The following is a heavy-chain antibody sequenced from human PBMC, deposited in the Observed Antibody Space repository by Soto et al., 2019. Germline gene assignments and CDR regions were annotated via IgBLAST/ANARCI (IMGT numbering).Heavy chain of an antibody. J-gene: IGHJ4*02. CDR1: AFMFRNYA. V-gene: IGHV3-23*01. Sequence: EVHLLESGGGLVQPGGSLRLSCAASAFMFRNYAMSWVRQAPGKGLEWVSTISLGGANTHYADSVKGRFTISRDNSKNSLYPEMNNLRGEDTAVYYCAQDPSTGYADHWGQGTLVTVSS. CDR3: AQDPSTGYADH. CDR2: ISLGGANT. D-gene: IGHD3-9*01.